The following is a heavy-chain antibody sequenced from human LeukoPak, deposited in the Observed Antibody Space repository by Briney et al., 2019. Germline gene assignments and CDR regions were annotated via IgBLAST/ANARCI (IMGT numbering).Heavy chain of an antibody. V-gene: IGHV3-21*01. J-gene: IGHJ6*03. CDR2: ISSSSSYI. CDR3: ARDSGYSPLYYYHYMDV. CDR1: GFTFSSYS. Sequence: GGSLRLSCAASGFTFSSYSMNWVRQAPGKGLEWVSSISSSSSYIYYADSVKGRFTISRDNAKNSLYLQMNSLRAEDTAVYYCARDSGYSPLYYYHYMDVWGKGTTVTVSS. D-gene: IGHD5-24*01.